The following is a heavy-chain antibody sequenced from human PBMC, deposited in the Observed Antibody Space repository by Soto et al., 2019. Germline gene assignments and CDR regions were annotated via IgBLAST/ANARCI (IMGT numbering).Heavy chain of an antibody. D-gene: IGHD3-3*01. J-gene: IGHJ5*02. CDR2: IYYSGST. V-gene: IGHV4-39*01. Sequence: PSETLSLTCTVSGGSISSSSYYWGWIRQPPGKGLEWIGSIYYSGSTYYNPSLKSRVTISVDTSKNQFSLKLSSVTAADTAVYYCARLRIKIFGVVIISWFDPWGQGTLVTVSS. CDR3: ARLRIKIFGVVIISWFDP. CDR1: GGSISSSSYY.